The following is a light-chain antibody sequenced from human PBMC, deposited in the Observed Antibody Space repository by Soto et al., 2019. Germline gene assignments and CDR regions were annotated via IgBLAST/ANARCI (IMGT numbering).Light chain of an antibody. Sequence: EIVLTQSPATLSLSPGERATLSCRASQSISSHLAWYQQKPGQAPRLLIYGASNRATGIPARFSGGGSGTDFTLTISSLEPEDFAVYYCQQRINWPLTFGGGTKVEI. CDR3: QQRINWPLT. CDR1: QSISSH. J-gene: IGKJ4*01. V-gene: IGKV3-11*01. CDR2: GAS.